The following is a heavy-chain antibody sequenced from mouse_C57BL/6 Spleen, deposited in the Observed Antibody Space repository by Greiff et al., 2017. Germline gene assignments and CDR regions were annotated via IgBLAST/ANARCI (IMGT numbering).Heavy chain of an antibody. CDR1: GFTFSSYA. CDR2: ISDGGSYT. V-gene: IGHV5-4*03. Sequence: EVKVVESGGGLVKPGGSLKLSCAASGFTFSSYAMSWVRQTPEKRLEWVATISDGGSYTYYPDNVKGRFTISRDNAKNNLYLQMSHLKSEDTAMYYCARITTEVDYWGQGTTLTVSS. J-gene: IGHJ2*01. CDR3: ARITTEVDY. D-gene: IGHD1-1*01.